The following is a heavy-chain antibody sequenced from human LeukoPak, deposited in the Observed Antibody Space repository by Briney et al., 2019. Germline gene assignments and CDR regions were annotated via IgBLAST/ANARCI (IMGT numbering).Heavy chain of an antibody. D-gene: IGHD1-26*01. CDR1: GYTFTGYY. J-gene: IGHJ4*02. Sequence: AAVKVSCKASGYTFTGYYMHWVRQAPGQGLEWMGWINPNSGGTNYAQKFQGRVTMTRDTSISTAYMELSRLRSDDTAVYYCAREGGSYHKLDYWGQGTLVTVSS. CDR2: INPNSGGT. CDR3: AREGGSYHKLDY. V-gene: IGHV1-2*02.